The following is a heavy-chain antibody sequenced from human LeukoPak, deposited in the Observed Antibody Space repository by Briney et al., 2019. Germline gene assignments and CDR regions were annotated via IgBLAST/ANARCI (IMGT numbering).Heavy chain of an antibody. CDR3: ARGGTIDP. J-gene: IGHJ5*02. CDR1: GGSTSSGGYY. Sequence: SQTLSLTCTVSGGSTSSGGYYWSWTRQHPGKGLKWIGHIYYSGSTYYNPSLKSRVTISVDTSKIQFSLKLSSVTAADAAVYYCARGGTIDPWGQGTLVTVSS. V-gene: IGHV4-31*03. D-gene: IGHD2-15*01. CDR2: IYYSGST.